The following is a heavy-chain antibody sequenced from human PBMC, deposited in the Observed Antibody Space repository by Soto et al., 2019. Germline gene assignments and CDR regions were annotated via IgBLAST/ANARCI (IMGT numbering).Heavy chain of an antibody. J-gene: IGHJ5*02. D-gene: IGHD3-22*01. CDR3: ARRVMRGRITMIVVADNNWFDP. V-gene: IGHV1-18*01. CDR2: ISAYNGNT. Sequence: ASVKVSCKASGFTFTSYGISWVRQAPGQGLEWMGWISAYNGNTNYAQKLQSRVTMTTDTSTSTAYMELRSLRSDDTAVYYCARRVMRGRITMIVVADNNWFDPWGQGTLVTVSS. CDR1: GFTFTSYG.